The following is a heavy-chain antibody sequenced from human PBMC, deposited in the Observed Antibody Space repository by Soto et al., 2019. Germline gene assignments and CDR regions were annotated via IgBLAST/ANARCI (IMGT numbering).Heavy chain of an antibody. J-gene: IGHJ5*02. CDR2: IRVGGGDT. CDR1: GFTFSSSA. CDR3: AKCFVGTVRTSGWCNWFDP. V-gene: IGHV3-23*01. Sequence: EVRLLESGGGLAQPGGSRRLSCAASGFTFSSSAMNGVRQAPGKGLEWVSSIRVGGGDTFYADSVRGRFTVSRDISRNTLYLQMNSLRAEDTAIYYCAKCFVGTVRTSGWCNWFDPWGQGTGVTVSS. D-gene: IGHD6-19*01.